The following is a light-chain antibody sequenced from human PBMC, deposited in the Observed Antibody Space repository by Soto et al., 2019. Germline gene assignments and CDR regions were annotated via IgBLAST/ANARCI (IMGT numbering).Light chain of an antibody. J-gene: IGKJ5*01. CDR2: AAS. CDR1: QGISSY. V-gene: IGKV1-9*01. CDR3: QQLDTLPFT. Sequence: DNLLDQYPSSLSASVGDRVSITCRASQGISSYLNWYQQKPGKAPKLMIYAASTLQSGVPSRFSGSGSGTEFTLTISGLLPEDFATYHCQQLDTLPFTFGQGTRLEI.